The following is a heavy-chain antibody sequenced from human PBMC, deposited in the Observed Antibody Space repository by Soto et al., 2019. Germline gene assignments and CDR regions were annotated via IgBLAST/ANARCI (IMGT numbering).Heavy chain of an antibody. CDR1: GGSITCYH. CDR2: KSYSGST. D-gene: IGHD2-8*01. Sequence: SETLSLTCIVSGGSITCYHWSWIRQFAGKGLEWIGYKSYSGSTNDNPSLKSRVTISIDTSKNQLSLKLTSMTAADTAVYYCARDMHAGFTHXFDPWGQGXLVTVPS. J-gene: IGHJ5*02. V-gene: IGHV4-59*01. CDR3: ARDMHAGFTHXFDP.